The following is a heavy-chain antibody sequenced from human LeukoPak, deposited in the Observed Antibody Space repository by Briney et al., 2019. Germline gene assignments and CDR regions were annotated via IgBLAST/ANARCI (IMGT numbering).Heavy chain of an antibody. CDR2: IYYSGST. CDR3: ARTAVAAFDP. D-gene: IGHD6-19*01. J-gene: IGHJ5*02. Sequence: PSETLSLTCTVSGGSISSSSYYWGWIRQPPGKGPEWIGSIYYSGSTYYNPSLKSRVTISVDTSKNQFSLKLSSVTAADTAVYYCARTAVAAFDPWGQGTLVTVSS. V-gene: IGHV4-39*01. CDR1: GGSISSSSYY.